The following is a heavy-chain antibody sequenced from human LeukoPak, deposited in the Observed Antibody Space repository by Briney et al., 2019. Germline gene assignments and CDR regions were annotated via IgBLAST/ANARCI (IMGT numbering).Heavy chain of an antibody. CDR2: IYIAGGT. CDR1: GLTVSDDF. V-gene: IGHV3-53*01. Sequence: GGSLRLSCVASGLTVSDDFMSWIRQAPGKGLEWVSSIYIAGGTYYAPSVKGRFTISRDNSKNTLYLQMNSLRAEDTAVYYCARRWLQGQDYYGMDDWGQGTTVTVSS. J-gene: IGHJ6*02. D-gene: IGHD5-24*01. CDR3: ARRWLQGQDYYGMDD.